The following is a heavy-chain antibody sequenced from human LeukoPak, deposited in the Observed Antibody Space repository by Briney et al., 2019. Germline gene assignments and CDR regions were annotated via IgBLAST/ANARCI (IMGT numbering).Heavy chain of an antibody. J-gene: IGHJ3*01. CDR3: AKVRDTRDWYKDAFDV. D-gene: IGHD6-19*01. Sequence: GGSLRLSCAASGFTFSSYAVSWVRQAPGKGLEWVSAITATGGSTYYAASVKGRFTVSRDDSKNTLYLQMSSLRAEDTAMYYCAKVRDTRDWYKDAFDVWGQGTRVTVSS. CDR1: GFTFSSYA. CDR2: ITATGGST. V-gene: IGHV3-23*01.